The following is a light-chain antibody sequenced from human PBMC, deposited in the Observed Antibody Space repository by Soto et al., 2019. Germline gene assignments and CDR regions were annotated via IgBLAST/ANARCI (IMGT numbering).Light chain of an antibody. CDR3: QQYGSSPPSST. Sequence: EIVMTQSPATLSLSPGERATLSCRASPSVTNFLAWYQQKPGQAPRLLIYDASNRATGIPARFSGRGSGTDFTLTISRLEPEDFAVYYCQQYGSSPPSSTFGQGTRLEIK. CDR2: DAS. CDR1: PSVTNF. V-gene: IGKV3-20*01. J-gene: IGKJ5*01.